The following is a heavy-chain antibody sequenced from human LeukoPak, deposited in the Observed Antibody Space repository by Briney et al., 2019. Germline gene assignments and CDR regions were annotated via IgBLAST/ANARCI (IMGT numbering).Heavy chain of an antibody. Sequence: GESLKISCKGSGYSFTSYWISWVRQMHGKGLEWMGKIDPTDSYTNYSPSFQGHVTISVDKSISTAYLQWSSLKASDTAMYYCAKPKDNSLYCFDYWGQGTLVTVSS. D-gene: IGHD1-20*01. J-gene: IGHJ4*02. CDR3: AKPKDNSLYCFDY. V-gene: IGHV5-10-1*01. CDR1: GYSFTSYW. CDR2: IDPTDSYT.